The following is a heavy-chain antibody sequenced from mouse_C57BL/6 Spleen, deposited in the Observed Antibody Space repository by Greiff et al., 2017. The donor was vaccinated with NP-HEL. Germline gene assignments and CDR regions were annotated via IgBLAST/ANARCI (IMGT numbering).Heavy chain of an antibody. CDR1: GFNIKDYY. CDR3: AIHYYGSSYGYFDV. Sequence: VQLQQSGAELVKPGASVKLSCTASGFNIKDYYMHWVKQRTEQGLEWIGRIDPEDGETKYAPNFQGKATITADTSSNTAYLQLSSLTSEDTAVYYCAIHYYGSSYGYFDVWGTGTTVTVSS. V-gene: IGHV14-2*01. J-gene: IGHJ1*03. CDR2: IDPEDGET. D-gene: IGHD1-1*01.